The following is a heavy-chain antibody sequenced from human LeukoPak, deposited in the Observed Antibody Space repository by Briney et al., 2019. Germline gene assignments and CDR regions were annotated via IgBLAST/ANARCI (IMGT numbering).Heavy chain of an antibody. CDR3: ARNREYYYGSGSYYIDY. V-gene: IGHV4-59*01. CDR2: IYYSGST. D-gene: IGHD3-10*01. CDR1: GGSISSYY. J-gene: IGHJ4*02. Sequence: SETLSLTCTVSGGSISSYYWSWIRQPPGKGLEWIGYIYYSGSTNYNPSLKSRVTISVDTSKNQFSLKLSSVTAADTAVYYCARNREYYYGSGSYYIDYWGQGTLVTVSS.